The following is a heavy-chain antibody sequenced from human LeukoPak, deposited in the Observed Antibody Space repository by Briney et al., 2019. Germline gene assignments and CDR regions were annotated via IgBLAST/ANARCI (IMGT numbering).Heavy chain of an antibody. D-gene: IGHD3-22*01. Sequence: ASVKVSCKASGYTFTGYYLHWVRQAPGQGLEWMGWINTNTGNPTYAQGFTGRFVFSLDTSVSTAYLQISSLKAEDTAVYYCARDLPNDSSGYYSYYYYMDVWGKGTTVTVSS. CDR2: INTNTGNP. CDR3: ARDLPNDSSGYYSYYYYMDV. V-gene: IGHV7-4-1*02. CDR1: GYTFTGYY. J-gene: IGHJ6*03.